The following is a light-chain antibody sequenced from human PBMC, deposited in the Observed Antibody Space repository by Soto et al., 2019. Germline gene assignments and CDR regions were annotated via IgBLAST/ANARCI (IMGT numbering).Light chain of an antibody. J-gene: IGLJ1*01. CDR1: SSDVGGYNY. CDR2: EVS. CDR3: SSYAGSNNRV. Sequence: QSALTQPPSASGSPGQSVTISCTGTSSDVGGYNYVSWYQQHPGKAPKLMIYEVSKRPSGVPDRFSGSKSENTASLTVSGLQAEDEADYYCSSYAGSNNRVFGTGTKLTVL. V-gene: IGLV2-8*01.